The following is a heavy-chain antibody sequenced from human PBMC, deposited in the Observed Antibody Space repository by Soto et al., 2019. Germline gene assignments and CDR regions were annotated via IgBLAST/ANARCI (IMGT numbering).Heavy chain of an antibody. D-gene: IGHD2-8*01. CDR1: RGSVGDRKCY. J-gene: IGHJ4*02. Sequence: TSDNQSHSCPVSRGSVGDRKCYWGWIRQSPGKGLEWIGSVYYRGRSYSKSSVKSRVTISVDTSKNQFSLNLNSVTASDTAVYFCVSQRTSVLTQAYFDYWGPGALVNVSS. CDR2: VYYRGRS. CDR3: VSQRTSVLTQAYFDY. V-gene: IGHV4-39*01.